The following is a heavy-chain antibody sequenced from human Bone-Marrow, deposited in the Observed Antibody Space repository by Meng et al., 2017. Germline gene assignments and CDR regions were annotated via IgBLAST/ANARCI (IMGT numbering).Heavy chain of an antibody. CDR3: ARDRPRISSGYYSDY. D-gene: IGHD3-22*01. CDR1: GYTFTSYA. Sequence: QGQLVQLGAEVMKPGAPVQVSCNASGYTFTSYAMHWVRQAPGQRLEWMGWINAGNGNTKYSQKFQGRVTITRDTSASTAYMELSSLRSEDTAVYYCARDRPRISSGYYSDYWGQGTLVTVSS. CDR2: INAGNGNT. J-gene: IGHJ4*02. V-gene: IGHV1-3*01.